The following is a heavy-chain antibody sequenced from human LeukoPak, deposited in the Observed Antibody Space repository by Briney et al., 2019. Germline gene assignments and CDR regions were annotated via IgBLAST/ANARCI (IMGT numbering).Heavy chain of an antibody. D-gene: IGHD3-16*01. CDR2: TSGSGHIT. J-gene: IGHJ4*02. Sequence: GGSLRLSCAASGFTFSSYAMTWVRQAPGKGLEWVSTTSGSGHITYYADSVKGRFTISRDNSKNTLYLQMNSLRVEDTAVYYCARVGDYVCKDWGQGTLVTVSS. CDR1: GFTFSSYA. V-gene: IGHV3-23*01. CDR3: ARVGDYVCKD.